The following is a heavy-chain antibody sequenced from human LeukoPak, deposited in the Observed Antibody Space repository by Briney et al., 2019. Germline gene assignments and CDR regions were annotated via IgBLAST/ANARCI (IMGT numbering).Heavy chain of an antibody. CDR3: ARDPSRGYTYGYGDY. CDR2: IKRDGSEK. V-gene: IGHV3-7*01. J-gene: IGHJ4*02. CDR1: GFTFSNYW. Sequence: GGSLRLSCAASGFTFSNYWMNCVRQAPGKGLEWVAIIKRDGSEKYYVDSVKGRFTISRDNAKNSLYLQMSSLRAEDTAVYYCARDPSRGYTYGYGDYWGQGILVTVSS. D-gene: IGHD5-18*01.